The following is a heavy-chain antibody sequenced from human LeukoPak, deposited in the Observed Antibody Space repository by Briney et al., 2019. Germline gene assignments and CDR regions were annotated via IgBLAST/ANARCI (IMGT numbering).Heavy chain of an antibody. CDR1: GYTFTSYG. V-gene: IGHV1-18*01. J-gene: IGHJ4*02. CDR3: AREGLGELTLDY. D-gene: IGHD3-16*01. CDR2: ISTYDGDT. Sequence: ASVKVSYKASGYTFTSYGITWVRRAPGQVLEWMGWISTYDGDTNYAQKLQGRVTMTTDTSTNTAYMELRSLRSDDTAVYYCAREGLGELTLDYWGQGTLVSVSS.